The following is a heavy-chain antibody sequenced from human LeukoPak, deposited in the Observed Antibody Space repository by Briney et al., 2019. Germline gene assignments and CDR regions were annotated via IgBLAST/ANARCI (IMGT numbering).Heavy chain of an antibody. Sequence: GGSLRVSFAASGFTFSNAWMSWVRQAPGKGLEWVGRIKRKTDGGTTDYAAPVKGRFSISRDDSKNTLYLQMNSLKTEDTAVYYCTTLGAFDYWGLGTLVTVSS. CDR2: IKRKTDGGTT. CDR1: GFTFSNAW. V-gene: IGHV3-15*01. J-gene: IGHJ4*02. CDR3: TTLGAFDY. D-gene: IGHD4/OR15-4a*01.